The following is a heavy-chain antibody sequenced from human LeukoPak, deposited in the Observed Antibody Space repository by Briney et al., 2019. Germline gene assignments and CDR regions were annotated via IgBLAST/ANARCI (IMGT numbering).Heavy chain of an antibody. D-gene: IGHD5-24*01. V-gene: IGHV3-30*03. J-gene: IGHJ4*02. CDR3: ASKMATPDPDY. CDR2: IXXXXXNX. Sequence: RLSCAASGFTFXXXXXXWVRQAPXXXXXXVAVIXXXXXNXYYXXXXXXXXTISRDNSKNTLYLQMNSXXXEDTAVYYCASKMATPDPDYWGQGTLVTVSS. CDR1: GFTFXXXX.